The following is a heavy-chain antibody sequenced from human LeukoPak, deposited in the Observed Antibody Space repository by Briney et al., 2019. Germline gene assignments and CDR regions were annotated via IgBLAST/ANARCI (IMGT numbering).Heavy chain of an antibody. CDR2: INHSGST. Sequence: PSETLSLTCAVYGGSFSGYYWSWIRQPPGKGLEWIGEINHSGSTNYNPSLKSRVTISVDTSKNQFSLKLSSVTAADTAVYYCARLRTGQKGYYYYYMDVWGKGTTVTISS. CDR3: ARLRTGQKGYYYYYMDV. CDR1: GGSFSGYY. D-gene: IGHD1-1*01. V-gene: IGHV4-34*01. J-gene: IGHJ6*03.